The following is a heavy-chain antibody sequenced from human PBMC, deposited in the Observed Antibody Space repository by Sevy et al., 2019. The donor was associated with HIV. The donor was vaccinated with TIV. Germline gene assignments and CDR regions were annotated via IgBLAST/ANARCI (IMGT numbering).Heavy chain of an antibody. CDR1: GFTVGSNY. D-gene: IGHD3-22*01. Sequence: GGSLRLSCAASGFTVGSNYRSWVRQAPGKGLEWVSIIYSGVTTSYADSVKGRFTISRDYSKNTLYLQMNSLRAEDTAVYYCARVSVYYYDSSGYYTTGNAFDIWGQGTMVTVSS. V-gene: IGHV3-53*01. CDR3: ARVSVYYYDSSGYYTTGNAFDI. CDR2: IYSGVTT. J-gene: IGHJ3*02.